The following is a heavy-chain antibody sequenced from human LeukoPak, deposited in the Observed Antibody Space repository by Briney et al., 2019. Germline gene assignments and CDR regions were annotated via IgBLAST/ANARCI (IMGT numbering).Heavy chain of an antibody. D-gene: IGHD1-26*01. J-gene: IGHJ4*02. CDR2: INHSGST. Sequence: SETLSLTCAVYGGSFSGYYWSWLRQPPGKGLEWIGEINHSGSTNYNPSLKSRVTISVDTSKNQFSLKLSSVTAADTAVYYCARRPTWELLLDYWGQGTLVTVSS. V-gene: IGHV4-34*01. CDR1: GGSFSGYY. CDR3: ARRPTWELLLDY.